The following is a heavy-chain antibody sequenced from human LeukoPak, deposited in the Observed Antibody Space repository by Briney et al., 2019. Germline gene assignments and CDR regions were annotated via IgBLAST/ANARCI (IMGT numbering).Heavy chain of an antibody. CDR1: GGSISSSGHY. Sequence: PSQTLSLTCSVSGGSISSSGHYWSWIRQPAGKGLEWIGRIYSSGSTNYNPSLKSRVTISADTSKNQFSLRLSSVTAADTAVYYCARGGIVDTAMVGGNYFDYWGQGTLVTVSS. CDR2: IYSSGST. V-gene: IGHV4-61*02. CDR3: ARGGIVDTAMVGGNYFDY. D-gene: IGHD5-18*01. J-gene: IGHJ4*02.